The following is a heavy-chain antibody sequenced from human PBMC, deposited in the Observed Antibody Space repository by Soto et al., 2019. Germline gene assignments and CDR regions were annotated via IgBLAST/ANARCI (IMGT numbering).Heavy chain of an antibody. Sequence: GGSLGLSSAACGVSVSNAGIDGVSQAPGKGLEWVGRIKSKTDGGTTDFAAPVKGRFAISRDDSKNMVYLQMNSLKTEDTGIFFFTTDSYSTIILLRFDYWGHGTLVTVSS. CDR1: GVSVSNAG. D-gene: IGHD2-15*01. CDR3: TTDSYSTIILLRFDY. V-gene: IGHV3-15*07. CDR2: IKSKTDGGTT. J-gene: IGHJ4*01.